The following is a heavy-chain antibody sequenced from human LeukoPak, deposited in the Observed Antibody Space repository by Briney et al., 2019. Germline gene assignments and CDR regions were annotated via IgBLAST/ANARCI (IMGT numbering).Heavy chain of an antibody. CDR3: ARSRRVPDTAMVIHWFDP. CDR2: IYTSGST. V-gene: IGHV4-61*02. D-gene: IGHD5-18*01. CDR1: GDSISSGSYY. J-gene: IGHJ5*02. Sequence: SETLSLTCSVSGDSISSGSYYWSWIRQPAGKGLEWIGRIYTSGSTNYIPSLKSRLTISVDTSKNQFSLKLSSVTAADTAVYYCARSRRVPDTAMVIHWFDPWGQGTLVTVSS.